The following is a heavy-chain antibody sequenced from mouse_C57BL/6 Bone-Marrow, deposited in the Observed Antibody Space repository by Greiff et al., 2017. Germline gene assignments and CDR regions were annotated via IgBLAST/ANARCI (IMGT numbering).Heavy chain of an antibody. Sequence: EVKVVESGGDLVKPGGSLKLSCAASGFTFSSYGMSWVRQTPDKRLEWVATLSSGGSYTYYPDSVKGRFTISRDNAKNTLYLQMSSLKSEDTAMYYCARLGQDYWGQGTTLTVSS. CDR1: GFTFSSYG. CDR3: ARLGQDY. J-gene: IGHJ2*01. V-gene: IGHV5-6*01. D-gene: IGHD3-3*01. CDR2: LSSGGSYT.